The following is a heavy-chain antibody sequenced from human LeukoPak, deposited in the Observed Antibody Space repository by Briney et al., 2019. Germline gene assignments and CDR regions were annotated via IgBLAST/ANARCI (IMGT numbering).Heavy chain of an antibody. CDR1: GFTVSRNY. D-gene: IGHD1-26*01. CDR3: AKEYTGTFSPFPSYFDN. Sequence: PGGSLRLSCAASGFTVSRNYMSWVRQAPGKGLEWVSAITGSGGRTYYADSVKGRFTISRDNSKNTLYLQMNSLRAEDTAIYYCAKEYTGTFSPFPSYFDNWGQGTLVTVSS. CDR2: ITGSGGRT. V-gene: IGHV3-23*01. J-gene: IGHJ4*02.